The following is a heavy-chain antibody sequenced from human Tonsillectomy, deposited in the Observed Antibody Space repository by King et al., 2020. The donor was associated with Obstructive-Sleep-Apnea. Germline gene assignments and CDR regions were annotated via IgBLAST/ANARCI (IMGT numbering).Heavy chain of an antibody. CDR2: ISYDGSHK. J-gene: IGHJ6*02. CDR3: ARGGSGSYYLYYYYYYGMDV. CDR1: GFTFSSYA. D-gene: IGHD1-26*01. V-gene: IGHV3-30-3*01. Sequence: VQLVESVGGVVQPGRSLRLSCAASGFTFSSYAMHWVRQAPGKWREWVAVISYDGSHKYYADSGEEQFTISREKSKNTPYLQMNSLRASDTAVYYCARGGSGSYYLYYYYYYGMDVWGQGTTVTVSS.